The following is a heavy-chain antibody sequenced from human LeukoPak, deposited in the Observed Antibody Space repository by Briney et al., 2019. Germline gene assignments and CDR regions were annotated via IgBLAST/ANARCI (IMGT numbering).Heavy chain of an antibody. CDR1: GGSISRYY. V-gene: IGHV4-59*01. CDR3: ARSMGFGELLDY. J-gene: IGHJ4*02. CDR2: IYYSGST. Sequence: SETLSLTCTVPGGSISRYYWSWIRQPPGKGLEWIGYIYYSGSTNYNPSLKSRVTISVDTSKNQFSLNLTSVTAADTAVYYCARSMGFGELLDYWGQGILVTVSS. D-gene: IGHD3-10*01.